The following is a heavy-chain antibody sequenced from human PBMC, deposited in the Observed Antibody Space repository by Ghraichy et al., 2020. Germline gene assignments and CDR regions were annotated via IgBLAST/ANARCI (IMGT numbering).Heavy chain of an antibody. D-gene: IGHD1-14*01. J-gene: IGHJ4*02. CDR1: GFTFVSYP. CDR2: ISDSDGSA. CDR3: AKVQGFGSSVYHFDS. V-gene: IGHV3-23*01. Sequence: GGSLRLSCAASGFTFVSYPMSWVRQAPGKGLEWVALINDISDSDGSAHYADSVKGRFSVSRDDSKNMVYLQMSSLRAEDTAIYHCAKVQGFGSSVYHFDSWGLGTLVTVSA.